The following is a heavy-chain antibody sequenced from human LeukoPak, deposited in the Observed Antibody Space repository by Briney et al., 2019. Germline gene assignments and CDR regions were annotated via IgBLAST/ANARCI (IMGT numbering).Heavy chain of an antibody. CDR2: ISSSSSTI. Sequence: PGGSLRLSCAASGFTFSSYSMNWVRQAPGKGLEWVSYISSSSSTIYYADSVKGRFTISRDNAKNSLYLQMNSLRAEDTAVYYCARDVYYDSSGYGGVDYWGQGTLVTVSS. CDR1: GFTFSSYS. V-gene: IGHV3-48*01. J-gene: IGHJ4*02. D-gene: IGHD3-22*01. CDR3: ARDVYYDSSGYGGVDY.